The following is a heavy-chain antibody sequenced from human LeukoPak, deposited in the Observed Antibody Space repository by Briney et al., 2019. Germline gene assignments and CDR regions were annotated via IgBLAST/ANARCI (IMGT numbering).Heavy chain of an antibody. D-gene: IGHD6-13*01. V-gene: IGHV1-2*02. Sequence: ASVKVSCKASGYTFTSYYMHWVRQAPGQGLEWMGWINPNSGGTNYAQKFQGRVTMTRDTSISTAYMELSRLRSDDTAVYYCARAYSSSWYLFWFDYWGQGTLVTVSS. CDR2: INPNSGGT. CDR1: GYTFTSYY. CDR3: ARAYSSSWYLFWFDY. J-gene: IGHJ4*02.